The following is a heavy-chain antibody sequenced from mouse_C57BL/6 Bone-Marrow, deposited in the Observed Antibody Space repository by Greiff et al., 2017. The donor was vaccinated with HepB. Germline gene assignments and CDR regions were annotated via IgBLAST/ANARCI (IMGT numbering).Heavy chain of an antibody. CDR2: ISNLAYSI. J-gene: IGHJ3*01. CDR1: GFTFSDYG. D-gene: IGHD2-5*01. CDR3: ARHSNFLWFAY. V-gene: IGHV5-15*01. Sequence: DVKVEESGGGLVQPGGSLKLSCAASGFTFSDYGMAWVRQAPRKGPEWVAFISNLAYSIYYADTVTGRFTISRENAKTTLYLEMSSLRSEDTARYYGARHSNFLWFAYWGQGTLVTVSA.